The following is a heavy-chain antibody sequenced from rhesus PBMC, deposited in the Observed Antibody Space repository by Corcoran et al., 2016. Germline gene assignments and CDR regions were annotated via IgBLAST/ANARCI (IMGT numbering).Heavy chain of an antibody. D-gene: IGHD4-17*01. CDR1: GFTFSSYG. V-gene: IGHV3S5*01. J-gene: IGHJ4*01. Sequence: EVQLVETGGGLVQPGGSLKLSCAASGFTFSSYGMSWVRKAPGKGLEWVSAINSVGGSTSYADSVKGRFTISRDNSKNTLSLQMNSLRAEDTAVYYCAKVPRPSIVTIPSYYFDYWGQGVLVTVSS. CDR2: INSVGGST. CDR3: AKVPRPSIVTIPSYYFDY.